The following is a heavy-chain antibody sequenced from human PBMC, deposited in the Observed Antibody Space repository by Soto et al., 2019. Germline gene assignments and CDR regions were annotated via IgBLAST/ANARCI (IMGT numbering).Heavy chain of an antibody. V-gene: IGHV6-1*01. J-gene: IGHJ3*02. CDR3: ARCKFPCWYAFDI. CDR1: GDSLSSNSAI. CDR2: TYYTSKWYN. Sequence: SQTLSLTCAIFGDSLSSNSAIWNWFRQSPSRGLEWLGRTYYTSKWYNDYAVSVKSRISINPDTSKNQVSLQLNSVTPEDTAVYYCARCKFPCWYAFDIWGQGTMVTVSS. D-gene: IGHD1-7*01.